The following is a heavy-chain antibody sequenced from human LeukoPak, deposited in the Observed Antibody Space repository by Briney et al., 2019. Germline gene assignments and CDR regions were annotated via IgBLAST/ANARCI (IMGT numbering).Heavy chain of an antibody. D-gene: IGHD3-16*01. J-gene: IGHJ4*02. Sequence: PSETLSLTCGVSGDSFNRYHWSWVRQPPGKGLEWIGYISSSGSTSYNPSLKSRVTISVDTSKNQFSLKLNSVSAADTAIYYCARVGRGDHTWGSYYCDHWGQGTLVSVSS. V-gene: IGHV4-59*01. CDR1: GDSFNRYH. CDR3: ARVGRGDHTWGSYYCDH. CDR2: ISSSGST.